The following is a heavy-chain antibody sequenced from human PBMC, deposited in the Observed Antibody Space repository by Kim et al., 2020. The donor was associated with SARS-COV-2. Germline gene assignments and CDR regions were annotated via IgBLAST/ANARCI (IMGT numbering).Heavy chain of an antibody. CDR3: ARDVRYSSSLPV. CDR1: GFTFSSYE. Sequence: GGSLRLSCAASGFTFSSYEMNWVRQAPGKGLEWLSYISSGGSTIYYADSVRGRFTISRDNAKNSLYLQMNSLRAEDTAVYYCARDVRYSSSLPVWGQGTMVAVSS. J-gene: IGHJ3*01. CDR2: ISSGGSTI. D-gene: IGHD6-13*01. V-gene: IGHV3-48*03.